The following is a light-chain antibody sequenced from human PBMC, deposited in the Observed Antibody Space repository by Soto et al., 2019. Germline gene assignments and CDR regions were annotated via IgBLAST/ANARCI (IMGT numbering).Light chain of an antibody. CDR1: QSVSSSY. J-gene: IGKJ4*01. CDR2: GAS. V-gene: IGKV3D-20*02. CDR3: QQRSNWPLT. Sequence: EIVLTQSPGTLSLSPLERATLSCRASQSVSSSYLAWYQQKPGQAPRLLIYGASSRATGIPARFSGSGSGTDFTLTISSLEPEDFAVYYCQQRSNWPLTFGGGTKVDIK.